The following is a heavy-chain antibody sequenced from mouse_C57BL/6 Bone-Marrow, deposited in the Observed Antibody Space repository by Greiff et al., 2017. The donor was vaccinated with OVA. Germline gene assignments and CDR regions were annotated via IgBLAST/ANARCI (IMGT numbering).Heavy chain of an antibody. J-gene: IGHJ3*01. CDR2: IYPRSGNT. CDR3: ARWRCLFAY. Sequence: QVQLKESGAELARPGASVKLSCKASGYTFTSYGISWVKQRTGQGLEWIGEIYPRSGNTYYNEKFKGKATLTADKSSSTAYMELRSLTSEDSAVYFCARWRCLFAYWGQGTLVTVSA. CDR1: GYTFTSYG. V-gene: IGHV1-81*01.